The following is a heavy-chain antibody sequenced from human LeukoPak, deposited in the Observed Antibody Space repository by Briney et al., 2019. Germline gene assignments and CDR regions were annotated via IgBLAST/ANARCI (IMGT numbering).Heavy chain of an antibody. J-gene: IGHJ4*02. CDR1: GFTFSSYV. Sequence: GGSLRLSCAASGFTFSSYVMHWVRQAPGKGLEWVAFIRYDGSNKYYADSVKGRFTISRDNSKNTLYLQMNSLRAEDTAVYYCAKPSLSIAAAGLDYWGQGTLVTVSS. CDR2: IRYDGSNK. CDR3: AKPSLSIAAAGLDY. D-gene: IGHD6-13*01. V-gene: IGHV3-30*02.